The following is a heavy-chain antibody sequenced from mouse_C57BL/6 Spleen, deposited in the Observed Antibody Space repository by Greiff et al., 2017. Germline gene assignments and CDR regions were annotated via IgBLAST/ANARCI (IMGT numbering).Heavy chain of an antibody. Sequence: VQLQQSGAELVKPGASVKISCKASGYAFSSYWMTWVKQRPGKGLEWIGQIYPGDGDTNYNGKFKGKATLTADKSSSTAYMQLSSLTSEDSAVYFCARKGPYDYFLDYWGQGTTLTVSS. V-gene: IGHV1-80*01. CDR3: ARKGPYDYFLDY. D-gene: IGHD2-4*01. CDR1: GYAFSSYW. CDR2: IYPGDGDT. J-gene: IGHJ2*01.